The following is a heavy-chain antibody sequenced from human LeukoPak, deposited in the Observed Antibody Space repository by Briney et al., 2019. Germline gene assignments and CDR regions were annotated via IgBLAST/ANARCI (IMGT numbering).Heavy chain of an antibody. J-gene: IGHJ5*02. CDR3: ARALSSHTMGRYYDSTGYYFRRFDP. CDR1: GGSFSGYY. CDR2: TNHSGST. D-gene: IGHD3-22*01. Sequence: SETLSLTCAVYGGSFSGYYWSWIRQPPGKGLEWIGETNHSGSTNYNPSLKSRVTISVDTSKNQFSLKLSSVTAADTAVYYCARALSSHTMGRYYDSTGYYFRRFDPWGQGTLVTVSS. V-gene: IGHV4-34*01.